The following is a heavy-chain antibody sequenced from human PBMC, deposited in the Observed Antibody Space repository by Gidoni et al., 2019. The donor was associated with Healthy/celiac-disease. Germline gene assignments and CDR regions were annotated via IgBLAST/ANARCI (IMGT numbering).Heavy chain of an antibody. Sequence: QVQLVQSGAEVKKPGSSVKVSCKASGGTFSSYAISWVRQAPGQGLEWMGGIIPIFGTANYAQKFQGRVTITADESTSTAYMELSSLRSEDTAVYYCAGGEGPHYYDHWGSFDPWGQGTLVTVSS. V-gene: IGHV1-69*01. CDR2: IIPIFGTA. J-gene: IGHJ5*02. D-gene: IGHD3-22*01. CDR3: AGGEGPHYYDHWGSFDP. CDR1: GGTFSSYA.